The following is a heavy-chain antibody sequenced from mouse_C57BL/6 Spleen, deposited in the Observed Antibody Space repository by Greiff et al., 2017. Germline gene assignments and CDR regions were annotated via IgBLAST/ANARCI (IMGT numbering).Heavy chain of an antibody. CDR3: ARKDYYGSSGYFDV. J-gene: IGHJ1*03. Sequence: QVQLQQPGAELVKPGASVKLSCKASGYTFTSYWMNWVKQRPGKGLEWIGQIYPGDGDTNYNGKFKGKAPLTADKSSSTAYMQLSSLTSEDSAVYFCARKDYYGSSGYFDVWGTGTTVTVSS. V-gene: IGHV1-80*01. D-gene: IGHD1-1*01. CDR2: IYPGDGDT. CDR1: GYTFTSYW.